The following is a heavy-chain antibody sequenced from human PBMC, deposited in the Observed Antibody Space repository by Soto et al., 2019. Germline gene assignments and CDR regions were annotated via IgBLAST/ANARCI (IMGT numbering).Heavy chain of an antibody. V-gene: IGHV3-33*01. CDR1: GFTFSSYG. Sequence: QVQLVESGGGVVQPGRSLRLSCAASGFTFSSYGMHWVRQAPGKGLEWVAVIWYDGSHKYYADSVKGHFTISSDNSKNRLYLQMNSLRAEDTAVYYCAGDYGDYLDYWGQGTLVTVSS. CDR2: IWYDGSHK. D-gene: IGHD4-17*01. CDR3: AGDYGDYLDY. J-gene: IGHJ4*02.